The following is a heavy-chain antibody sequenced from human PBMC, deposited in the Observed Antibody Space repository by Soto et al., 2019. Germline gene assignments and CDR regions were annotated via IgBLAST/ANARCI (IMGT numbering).Heavy chain of an antibody. CDR1: EFTFSNYW. CDR2: IKQDGSEK. D-gene: IGHD6-25*01. V-gene: IGHV3-7*01. CDR3: ARVYPGTGWPFHYYGMDV. J-gene: IGHJ6*02. Sequence: PGGSLRLSCVASEFTFSNYWMSWVRQAPGKGLEWVANIKQDGSEKYYVDSVKGRSTISRDNAENSLYLQMNSLRAEDTALYYCARVYPGTGWPFHYYGMDVWGQGTTVTVSS.